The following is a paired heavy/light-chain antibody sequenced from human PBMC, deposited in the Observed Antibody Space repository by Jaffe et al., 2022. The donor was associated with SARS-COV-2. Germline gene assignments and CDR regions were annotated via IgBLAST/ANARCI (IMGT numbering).Light chain of an antibody. CDR2: SKS. J-gene: IGLJ2*01. V-gene: IGLV1-44*01. Sequence: QSVLIQPPSASGTPGQRVTISCSGSSSNIGSNSLNWFQHLPGTAPKLLIYSKSQRPSGVPDRFSGSKSGTSASLAISGLQSEDEADYYCAAWDDSLNAVVFGGGTKLTVL. CDR1: SSNIGSNS. CDR3: AAWDDSLNAVV.
Heavy chain of an antibody. CDR3: AKDTGDIVEVVTATHTRVENFYGMDA. D-gene: IGHD2-15*01. J-gene: IGHJ6*02. Sequence: QVQLVESGGGVVQPGRSLRLSCAASGFTFSIYGMHWVRQAPGKGLEWVAVTPFDGRNQYYADSVKGRFTISRDNSKNTLYLQMNSLRVEDTAVYYCAKDTGDIVEVVTATHTRVENFYGMDAWGQGTTVTVSS. CDR2: TPFDGRNQ. CDR1: GFTFSIYG. V-gene: IGHV3-30*18.